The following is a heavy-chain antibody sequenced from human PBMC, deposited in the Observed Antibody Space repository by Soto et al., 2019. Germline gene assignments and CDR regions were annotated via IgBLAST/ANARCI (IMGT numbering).Heavy chain of an antibody. CDR2: IRSKANSYAT. V-gene: IGHV3-73*01. J-gene: IGHJ6*02. CDR3: GSDTGMAYYGVDV. CDR1: GFTFSGSA. Sequence: EVQLVESGGGWVQPGGSLKLSCAASGFTFSGSAMHWVRQASGKGLEWVGRIRSKANSYATAYAASVKGRFTISRDDSKNTAYLQMNSLKTEDTAVYYCGSDTGMAYYGVDVWGQGTTVTVSS. D-gene: IGHD5-18*01.